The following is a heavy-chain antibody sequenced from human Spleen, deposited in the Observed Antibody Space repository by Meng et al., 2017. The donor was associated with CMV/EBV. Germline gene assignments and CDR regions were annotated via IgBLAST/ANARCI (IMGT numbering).Heavy chain of an antibody. Sequence: GESLKISCAASGFTFSSYWMHWVRQAPGKGLVWVSRINSDGSSTSYADSVKGRFTISRDNAKNTLYLQMNSLRAEDTAVYYCARSFGYSYDYWGQGTLVTVSS. V-gene: IGHV3-74*01. CDR1: GFTFSSYW. J-gene: IGHJ4*02. CDR3: ARSFGYSYDY. D-gene: IGHD5-18*01. CDR2: INSDGSST.